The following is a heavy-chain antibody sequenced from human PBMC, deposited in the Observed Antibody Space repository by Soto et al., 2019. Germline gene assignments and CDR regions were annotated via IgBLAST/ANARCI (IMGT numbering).Heavy chain of an antibody. CDR3: ARAVLWFGESNWFDP. D-gene: IGHD3-10*01. J-gene: IGHJ5*02. Sequence: SETLSLTCTVSGGSISSSSYYWGWIRQPPGKGLEWIGSIYYSGSTYYNPSLKSRVTISVDTSKNQFSLKLSSVTAADTAVYYCARAVLWFGESNWFDPWGQRTPVTVSS. V-gene: IGHV4-39*07. CDR1: GGSISSSSYY. CDR2: IYYSGST.